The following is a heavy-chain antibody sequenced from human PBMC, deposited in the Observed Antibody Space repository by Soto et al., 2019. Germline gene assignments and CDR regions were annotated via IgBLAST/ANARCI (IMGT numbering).Heavy chain of an antibody. D-gene: IGHD6-19*01. J-gene: IGHJ6*02. V-gene: IGHV4-61*01. Sequence: SETLSLTCTVSGGSVSSGSYYWSWIRQPPGKGLEWIGYIYYSGSTNYNPSLKSRVTISVDTSKNQFSLKLSSVTAADTAVYYCARGEGYSSGTYYGMDVWGQGTTVTVAS. CDR3: ARGEGYSSGTYYGMDV. CDR1: GGSVSSGSYY. CDR2: IYYSGST.